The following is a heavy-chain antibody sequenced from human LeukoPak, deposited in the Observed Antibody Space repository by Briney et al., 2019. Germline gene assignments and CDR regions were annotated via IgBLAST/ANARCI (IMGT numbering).Heavy chain of an antibody. CDR3: AKDRLLFGISNAPAGN. V-gene: IGHV3-30-3*01. Sequence: GGSLRLSCAASGFTFSSYAMHWVRQAPGKGLEWVAVISYDGSNKYYADSVKGRFTISRDNSKNTLYLQMNSLRAEDTAVYYCAKDRLLFGISNAPAGNWGQGTLVTVSS. CDR2: ISYDGSNK. J-gene: IGHJ4*02. CDR1: GFTFSSYA. D-gene: IGHD3-10*02.